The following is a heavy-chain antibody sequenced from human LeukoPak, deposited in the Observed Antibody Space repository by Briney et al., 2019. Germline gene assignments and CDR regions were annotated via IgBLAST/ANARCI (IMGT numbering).Heavy chain of an antibody. D-gene: IGHD5-24*01. CDR2: ISYDGSNK. J-gene: IGHJ6*02. CDR1: GFTFSSYG. Sequence: GGSLRLSCAASGFTFSSYGMHWVRQAPGKGLEWLAVISYDGSNKYYADSVKGRFTISRDNSKNTLYLQMNSLRAEDTAVYYCAKEATTQHYYYYGMDVWGQGTTVTVSS. V-gene: IGHV3-30*18. CDR3: AKEATTQHYYYYGMDV.